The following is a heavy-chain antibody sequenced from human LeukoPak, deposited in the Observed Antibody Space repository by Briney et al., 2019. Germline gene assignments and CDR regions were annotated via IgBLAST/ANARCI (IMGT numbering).Heavy chain of an antibody. J-gene: IGHJ4*02. Sequence: SETLSLTCTVSGGSITSYYWSWIRQPPGKGLEWIGYIYYSGSTNYNPSLESRVTISVDTSKNQFSLKLSSVTAADTAVYYCARRDSGWYLDYWGQGTLVTVSS. CDR3: ARRDSGWYLDY. CDR2: IYYSGST. D-gene: IGHD4-17*01. CDR1: GGSITSYY. V-gene: IGHV4-59*01.